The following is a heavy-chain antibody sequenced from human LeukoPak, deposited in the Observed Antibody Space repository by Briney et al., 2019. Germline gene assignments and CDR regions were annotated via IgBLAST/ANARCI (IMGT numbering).Heavy chain of an antibody. V-gene: IGHV4-61*09. Sequence: PSQTLSLTCSVSGDSISSGSYYWSWIRQPAGKGLEWVGHIYADGSTDYNPSLQSRVTISVDTSKNHFSLRLSSVTAADTAVYYCARDKWGLLDTAIYYYYTDVWGKGTTVTVSS. CDR3: ARDKWGLLDTAIYYYYTDV. CDR1: GDSISSGSYY. D-gene: IGHD5-18*01. J-gene: IGHJ6*03. CDR2: IYADGST.